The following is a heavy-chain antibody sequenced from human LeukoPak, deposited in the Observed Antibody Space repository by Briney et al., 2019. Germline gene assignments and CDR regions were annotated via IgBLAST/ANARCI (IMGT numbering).Heavy chain of an antibody. J-gene: IGHJ4*02. Sequence: GGSLRLSCAASGFTFSSYRMSWVRQAPGKGLEWVANIKQDGSEKHYVDSVKGRFTISRDNAKNSLYLQMNSLRAEDTAVYYCARDAHYDFWSGYRPDYFDYWGQGTLVTVSS. CDR1: GFTFSSYR. CDR3: ARDAHYDFWSGYRPDYFDY. D-gene: IGHD3-3*01. CDR2: IKQDGSEK. V-gene: IGHV3-7*01.